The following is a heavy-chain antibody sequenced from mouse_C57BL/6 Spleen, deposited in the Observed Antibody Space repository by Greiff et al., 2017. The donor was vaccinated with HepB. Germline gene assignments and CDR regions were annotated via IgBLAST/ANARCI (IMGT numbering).Heavy chain of an antibody. V-gene: IGHV6-6*01. CDR2: IRNKANNHAT. J-gene: IGHJ2*01. Sequence: EVHLVESGGGLVQPGGSLKLSCAASGFTFSDAWMDWVRQSPEKGLEWVAEIRNKANNHATYYAESVIGRFTISTDDPKISVYLQMNSLRAEDTGIYYCTRGYDSFDYWGKGTTLTVSS. CDR1: GFTFSDAW. CDR3: TRGYDSFDY. D-gene: IGHD2-4*01.